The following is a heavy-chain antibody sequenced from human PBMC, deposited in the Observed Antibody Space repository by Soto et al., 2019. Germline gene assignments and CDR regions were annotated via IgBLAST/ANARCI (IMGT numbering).Heavy chain of an antibody. D-gene: IGHD6-19*01. V-gene: IGHV3-9*01. J-gene: IGHJ4*02. CDR1: GFTFDDYA. Sequence: ELQLVESGGGLVQPGRSLRLSCAASGFTFDDYAMHWVRQAPGKGLEWVSGISWKSGSIGYADSVKGRFTISRDNAKNSLYLKMNSLRAEGTALYYCAKIAVAVLYVDYWGQGTLVTVSS. CDR3: AKIAVAVLYVDY. CDR2: ISWKSGSI.